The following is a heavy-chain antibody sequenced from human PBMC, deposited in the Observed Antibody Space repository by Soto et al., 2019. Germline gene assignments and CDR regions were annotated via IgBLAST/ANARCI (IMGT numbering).Heavy chain of an antibody. CDR3: ARVKRGYSGYDYYAY. J-gene: IGHJ4*02. Sequence: EVQLVESGGGLVQPGGSLRLSCAASGFTFSSYEMNWVRQAPGKGLEWVSYISSSGSTIYYADSVQGRFNISRDNAKNSRYQQMNSLRAEDKAVYYCARVKRGYSGYDYYAYWGQGTLVTVSS. CDR2: ISSSGSTI. CDR1: GFTFSSYE. D-gene: IGHD5-12*01. V-gene: IGHV3-48*03.